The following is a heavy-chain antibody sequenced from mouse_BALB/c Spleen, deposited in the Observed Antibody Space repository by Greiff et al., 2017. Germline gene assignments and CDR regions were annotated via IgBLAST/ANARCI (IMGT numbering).Heavy chain of an antibody. V-gene: IGHV3-8*02. CDR1: GDSITSGY. J-gene: IGHJ4*01. CDR3: ARYDGNYDYAMDY. Sequence: EVKLQQSGPSLVKPSQTLSLTCSVTGDSITSGYWNWIRKFPGNKLEYMGYISYSGSTYYNPSLKSRISITRDTSKNQYYLQLNSVTTEDTATYYCARYDGNYDYAMDYWGQGTSVTVSS. D-gene: IGHD2-1*01. CDR2: ISYSGST.